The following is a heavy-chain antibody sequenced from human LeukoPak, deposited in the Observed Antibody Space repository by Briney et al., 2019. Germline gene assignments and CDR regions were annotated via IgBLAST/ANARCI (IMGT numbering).Heavy chain of an antibody. D-gene: IGHD1-14*01. CDR2: ISYDGSNK. CDR3: AKPDLGHRSRQVGHFDY. V-gene: IGHV3-30*18. J-gene: IGHJ4*02. CDR1: GFTFSTYG. Sequence: GGSLRLSCAASGFTFSTYGMHWVRQAPGKGLEWVAVISYDGSNKYYADSVKGRFTISRDNSKNTLYLQMNSLRAEDTAVYYCAKPDLGHRSRQVGHFDYWGQGTLVTVSS.